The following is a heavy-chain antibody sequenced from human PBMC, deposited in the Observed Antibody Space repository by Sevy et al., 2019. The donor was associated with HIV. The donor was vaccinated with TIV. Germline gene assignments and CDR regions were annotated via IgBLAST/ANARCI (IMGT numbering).Heavy chain of an antibody. D-gene: IGHD1-26*01. V-gene: IGHV3-11*06. J-gene: IGHJ3*02. CDR2: ISSLSSYT. CDR1: GFTFSNYY. CDR3: AGGSGRYNDAFDI. Sequence: GGSLRLSCAASGFTFSNYYMSWIRQAPGKGLEWVSYISSLSSYTNFADSVKGRFTISRDNAKNSLYLQMKSLRAEDTAVYHCAGGSGRYNDAFDIWGQGTMVTVSS.